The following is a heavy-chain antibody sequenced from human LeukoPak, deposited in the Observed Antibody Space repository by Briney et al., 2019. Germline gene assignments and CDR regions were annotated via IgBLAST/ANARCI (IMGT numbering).Heavy chain of an antibody. CDR3: ARQGFGYDEPIDY. CDR2: ISSSSPYI. V-gene: IGHV3-21*01. D-gene: IGHD5-12*01. Sequence: GGSLRLSCAASGFTFSDYSMNWVRQAPGKGLEWVASISSSSPYIYYTDSVKGRFTISRDNAKKSLYLQMNSLRAEDTAVYYCARQGFGYDEPIDYWGQGTLVTVSS. CDR1: GFTFSDYS. J-gene: IGHJ4*02.